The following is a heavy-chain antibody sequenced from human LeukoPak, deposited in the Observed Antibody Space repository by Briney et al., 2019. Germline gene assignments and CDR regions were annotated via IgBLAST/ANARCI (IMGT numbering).Heavy chain of an antibody. CDR2: IYYSGTT. V-gene: IGHV4-39*01. D-gene: IGHD6-13*01. Sequence: SETLSLTCTVSGGSIRGSSYYWVWIRQPPGKEPEYIGSIYYSGTTYYNPSLESRVTISLDTSKNQFSLKLSSVTAADTAVYYCASHSSSWYGGDLFDYWGQGTLVTVSS. CDR3: ASHSSSWYGGDLFDY. J-gene: IGHJ4*02. CDR1: GGSIRGSSYY.